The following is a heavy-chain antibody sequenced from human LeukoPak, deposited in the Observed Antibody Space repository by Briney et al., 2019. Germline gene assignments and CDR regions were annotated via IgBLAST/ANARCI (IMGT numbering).Heavy chain of an antibody. CDR3: ARGSHYLLDV. CDR1: RFTPRSNY. CDR2: IYTGGST. D-gene: IGHD3-16*01. J-gene: IGHJ6*02. Sequence: GSLRLSSAASRFTPRSNYMNWVRQAPRKGLEWVSVIYTGGSTYYADSVRGRFSISRDTSKNTLSLQMNSLRVEDTAVYYCARGSHYLLDVWGQGTTVTVSS. V-gene: IGHV3-66*01.